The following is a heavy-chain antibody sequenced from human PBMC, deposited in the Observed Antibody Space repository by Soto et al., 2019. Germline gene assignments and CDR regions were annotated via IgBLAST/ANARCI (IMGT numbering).Heavy chain of an antibody. D-gene: IGHD3-10*01. Sequence: VGSLRLSCAASGFTFSSYGMSWVRQAPRKGLEWVSTIRGSADSANYADSVKGRFTISRDNSKNMLYLQMNSLRADDTAVYYCAKHLWFGESVFDPWGQGTLVTVS. CDR2: IRGSADSA. V-gene: IGHV3-23*01. CDR1: GFTFSSYG. J-gene: IGHJ5*02. CDR3: AKHLWFGESVFDP.